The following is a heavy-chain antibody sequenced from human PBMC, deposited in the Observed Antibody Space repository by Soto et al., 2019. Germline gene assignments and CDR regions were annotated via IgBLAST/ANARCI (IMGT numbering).Heavy chain of an antibody. Sequence: EVQLVESGGGLVQPGGSLQLSCAASGFTFSGSAMHWVRQASGRGLEWVGRIRTKANTYETAYAAWLKGRFTISRDDSMNTASLQMNSLKSDDTAIYYCTIDCPGFDSWGQGTLVTVSS. CDR2: IRTKANTYET. CDR1: GFTFSGSA. D-gene: IGHD2-8*02. V-gene: IGHV3-73*02. J-gene: IGHJ4*02. CDR3: TIDCPGFDS.